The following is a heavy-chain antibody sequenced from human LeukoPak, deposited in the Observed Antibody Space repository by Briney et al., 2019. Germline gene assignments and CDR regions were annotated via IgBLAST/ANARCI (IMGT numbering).Heavy chain of an antibody. CDR2: INSHGTTT. D-gene: IGHD2-21*01. V-gene: IGHV3-74*03. J-gene: IGHJ6*02. CDR1: GFTFSNYW. Sequence: GGSLILSCVASGFTFSNYWMHWVRQAPGKGLVWVSRINSHGTTTMYADSAKGRSTISRDNAKNTLYLQMNSLRAEDTAVYYCARCGGDCFSFGMDVWGQGTTVTVSS. CDR3: ARCGGDCFSFGMDV.